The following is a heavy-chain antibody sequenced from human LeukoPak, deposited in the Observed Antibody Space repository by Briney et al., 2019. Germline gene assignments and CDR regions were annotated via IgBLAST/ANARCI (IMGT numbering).Heavy chain of an antibody. J-gene: IGHJ4*01. CDR1: RYSFTSYW. CDR2: IYPGDSDT. CDR3: WRFVGGCYCGSWYSGY. Sequence: GESLKISCKGSRYSFTSYWIGWVRQMPGKGLEWMGIIYPGDSDTRYSPSFQGQVTISADKSISTAYLQWNSLKASDTAMYYRWRFVGGCYCGSWYSGYWGQGNLVNVPS. V-gene: IGHV5-51*01. D-gene: IGHD2-15*01.